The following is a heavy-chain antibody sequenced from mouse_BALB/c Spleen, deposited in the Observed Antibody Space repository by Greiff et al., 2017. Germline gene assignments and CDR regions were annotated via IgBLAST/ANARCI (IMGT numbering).Heavy chain of an antibody. CDR2: ISDGGSYT. D-gene: IGHD2-10*01. Sequence: EVKLVESGGGLVKPGGSLKLSCAASGFTFSDYYMYWVRQTPEKRLEWVATISDGGSYTYYPDSVKGRFTISRDNAKNNLYLQMSSLKSEDTAMYYCARGPYSAYWGQGTLVTVSA. CDR3: ARGPYSAY. CDR1: GFTFSDYY. V-gene: IGHV5-4*02. J-gene: IGHJ3*01.